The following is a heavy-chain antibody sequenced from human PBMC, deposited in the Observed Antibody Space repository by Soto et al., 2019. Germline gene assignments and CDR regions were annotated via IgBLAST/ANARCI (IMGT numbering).Heavy chain of an antibody. CDR2: IIPMFGTA. D-gene: IGHD5-18*01. V-gene: IGHV1-69*12. Sequence: QVQLVQSGAEVKKPESSVKVSCKAPGGTFSTYAISWVRQACGRGLEWMGGIIPMFGTANYAQRFQDRVTITADESTNTVYMELSSLRSEDTAVYFCASGIQLWLRRINNGYSGWGQGTLVTVSS. CDR1: GGTFSTYA. J-gene: IGHJ4*02. CDR3: ASGIQLWLRRINNGYSG.